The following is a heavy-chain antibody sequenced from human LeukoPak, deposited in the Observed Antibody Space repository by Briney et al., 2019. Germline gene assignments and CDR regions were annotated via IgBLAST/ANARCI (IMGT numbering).Heavy chain of an antibody. Sequence: RASVKVSCTASGYTFTSYDINWVRQATGQGLEWMGWMNPNSGNTGYAQKFQGRVTMTRNTSISTAYMELSSLRSEDTAVYYCARSDPKLAVAGPNWFDPWGQGTLVTVSS. CDR3: ARSDPKLAVAGPNWFDP. D-gene: IGHD6-19*01. V-gene: IGHV1-8*01. CDR2: MNPNSGNT. CDR1: GYTFTSYD. J-gene: IGHJ5*02.